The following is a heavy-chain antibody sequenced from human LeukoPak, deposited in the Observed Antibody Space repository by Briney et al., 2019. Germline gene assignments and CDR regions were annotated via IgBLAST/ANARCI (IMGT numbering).Heavy chain of an antibody. CDR3: AKGRGWSEENRFDP. CDR2: ISGSGAST. D-gene: IGHD2-15*01. J-gene: IGHJ5*02. V-gene: IGHV3-23*01. Sequence: GGSLRLSCAASGFTLSTYGMSGVRQAPGKGLEGGSTISGSGASTYYTDSVKGRFTISRDNSKNTLYLQMNSLRAEDTAVYYCAKGRGWSEENRFDPWGQGTLVTVSS. CDR1: GFTLSTYG.